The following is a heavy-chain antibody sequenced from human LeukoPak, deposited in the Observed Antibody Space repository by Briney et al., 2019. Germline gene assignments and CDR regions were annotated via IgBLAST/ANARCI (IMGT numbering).Heavy chain of an antibody. D-gene: IGHD4-17*01. CDR3: ARWGYGDYAGSNWFDP. Sequence: GASVKVSCKASGYTFTSYGISWVRQAPGQGLEWMGWISAYNGNTNYAQKLQGRVTMTTDTSTSTAYMELRSLRSDDTAVYYCARWGYGDYAGSNWFDPWGQGTLVTVSS. J-gene: IGHJ5*02. CDR2: ISAYNGNT. CDR1: GYTFTSYG. V-gene: IGHV1-18*01.